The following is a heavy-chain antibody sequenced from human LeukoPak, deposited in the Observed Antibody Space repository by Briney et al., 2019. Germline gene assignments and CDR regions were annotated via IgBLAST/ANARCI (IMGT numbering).Heavy chain of an antibody. J-gene: IGHJ4*02. D-gene: IGHD4-17*01. Sequence: GGSLRLSCAASEFTVSSNYMSWVRQAPGKGLEWVSVIYSGGSTYYADSVKGRFTISRHNSKITLYLQMNSLRGEDTAVYYCATIGGDYVSFDNWGQGTLVTVTS. CDR3: ATIGGDYVSFDN. CDR2: IYSGGST. V-gene: IGHV3-53*04. CDR1: EFTVSSNY.